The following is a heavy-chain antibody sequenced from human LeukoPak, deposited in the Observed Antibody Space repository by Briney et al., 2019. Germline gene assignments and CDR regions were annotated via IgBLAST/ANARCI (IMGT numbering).Heavy chain of an antibody. CDR3: ASRCSGGSCYSEVVGNWFDP. CDR2: INHSGST. V-gene: IGHV4-39*07. Sequence: SETLSLTCTVSGGSISSSSYYWGWIRQPPGKGLEWIGEINHSGSTNYNPSLKSRVTISVDTSKNQFSLKLSSVTAADTAVYYCASRCSGGSCYSEVVGNWFDPWGQGTLVTVSS. CDR1: GGSISSSSYY. D-gene: IGHD2-15*01. J-gene: IGHJ5*02.